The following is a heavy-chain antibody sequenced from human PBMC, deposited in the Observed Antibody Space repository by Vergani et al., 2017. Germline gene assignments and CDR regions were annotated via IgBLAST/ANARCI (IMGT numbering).Heavy chain of an antibody. CDR1: GGSISSYY. D-gene: IGHD5-18*01. CDR3: ASLRGYSYGYYYYGMDV. V-gene: IGHV4-59*01. J-gene: IGHJ6*02. Sequence: QVQLQESGPGLVKPSETLSLTCTVSGGSISSYYWSWIRQPPGKGLEWIGDINYSGSTNYNRSLKSLVTISVDTSKNQFSLKLSSVTAADTAVYYCASLRGYSYGYYYYGMDVWGQGTTVTVSS. CDR2: INYSGST.